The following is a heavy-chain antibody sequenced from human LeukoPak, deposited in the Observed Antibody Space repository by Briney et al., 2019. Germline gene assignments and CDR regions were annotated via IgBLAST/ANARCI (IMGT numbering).Heavy chain of an antibody. CDR2: INHSGST. J-gene: IGHJ5*02. Sequence: SETLSLTCAVYGGSFSGYYWSWIRQPPGKGLEWIGEINHSGSTNYNPSLKSRVTISVDTSKNQFSLKLSSVTAADTAVYYCAIVGATDWFDPWGQGTLVTVPS. CDR1: GGSFSGYY. D-gene: IGHD1-26*01. CDR3: AIVGATDWFDP. V-gene: IGHV4-34*01.